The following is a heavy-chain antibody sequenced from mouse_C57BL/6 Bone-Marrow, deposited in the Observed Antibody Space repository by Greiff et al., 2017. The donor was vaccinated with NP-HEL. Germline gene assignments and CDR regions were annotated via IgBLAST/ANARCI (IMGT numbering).Heavy chain of an antibody. D-gene: IGHD1-1*01. V-gene: IGHV1-55*01. CDR2: IYPGSGST. CDR1: GYTFTSYW. Sequence: QVQLKQSGAELVKPGASVKMSCKASGYTFTSYWITWVKQRPGQGLEWIGDIYPGSGSTNYNEKFKSKATLTVDTSSSTAYMQLSSLTSEDSAVYYCARWDYYGSTMFAYWGQGTLVTVSA. J-gene: IGHJ3*01. CDR3: ARWDYYGSTMFAY.